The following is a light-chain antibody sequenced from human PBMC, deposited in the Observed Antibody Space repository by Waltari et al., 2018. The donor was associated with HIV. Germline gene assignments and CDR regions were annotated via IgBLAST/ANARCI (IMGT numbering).Light chain of an antibody. V-gene: IGLV1-47*01. Sequence: SVLTQPPSASGTPGQRVTISCSRSTSNIGSNDVFWYQHLPGAAPKLLIHRNNQRPSGVPGRFSGSTSGTSASLAISGLRSEDEADYYCVAWDDSLRGVVFGGGTKVAAL. J-gene: IGLJ2*01. CDR2: RNN. CDR3: VAWDDSLRGVV. CDR1: TSNIGSND.